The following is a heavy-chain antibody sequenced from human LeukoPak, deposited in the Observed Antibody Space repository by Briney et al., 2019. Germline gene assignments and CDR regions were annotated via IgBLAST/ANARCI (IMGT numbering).Heavy chain of an antibody. V-gene: IGHV3-30*02. CDR3: AKDIGSSSFDY. J-gene: IGHJ4*02. Sequence: GGSLRLSFAASGFSFSNHGIHWVRQAPGKGLEWVSLIWYDGSNKYYADSVKGRFTISRDDSKNTVYLQMNSLRAEDTALYYCAKDIGSSSFDYWGQGTLVTVSS. CDR1: GFSFSNHG. CDR2: IWYDGSNK. D-gene: IGHD6-13*01.